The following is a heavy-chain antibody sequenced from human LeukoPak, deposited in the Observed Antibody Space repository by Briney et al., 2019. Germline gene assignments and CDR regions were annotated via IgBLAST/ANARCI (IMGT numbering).Heavy chain of an antibody. CDR1: GGSISSGSYY. CDR2: IYTSGST. D-gene: IGHD2-21*01. V-gene: IGHV4-61*02. CDR3: AGSAVIAIYFDY. Sequence: KASQTLSLTCTVSGGSISSGSYYWSWIRQPAGKGLEWIGRIYTSGSTNYNPSLKSRVTISVDTSKNQFSLKLSSVTAADTAVYYCAGSAVIAIYFDYWGPGTLVTVSS. J-gene: IGHJ4*02.